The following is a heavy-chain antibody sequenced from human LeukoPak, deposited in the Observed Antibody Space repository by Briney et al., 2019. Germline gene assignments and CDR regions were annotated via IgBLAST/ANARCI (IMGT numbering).Heavy chain of an antibody. V-gene: IGHV3-30*18. CDR3: AKDRAFQAAGVTDY. Sequence: PGGTLRLSCAASGFTFSSHGMHRVRQAPGKGLEWVAVISDDGRIKLYGDSVKGRFIISRDNSGNTLYLQMNSLKIEDSAVYYCAKDRAFQAAGVTDYWGQGTLVTVSS. D-gene: IGHD3-10*01. CDR1: GFTFSSHG. J-gene: IGHJ4*02. CDR2: ISDDGRIK.